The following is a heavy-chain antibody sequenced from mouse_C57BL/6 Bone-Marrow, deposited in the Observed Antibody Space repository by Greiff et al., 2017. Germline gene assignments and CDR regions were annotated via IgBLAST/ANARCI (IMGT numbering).Heavy chain of an antibody. V-gene: IGHV3-6*01. D-gene: IGHD4-1*01. CDR1: GYSITSGYY. CDR2: ISYDGSN. Sequence: ESGPGLVKPSQSLSLTCSVTGYSITSGYYWNWIRQLPGNKLEWMGYISYDGSNNYNPSLKNRISITRDTSKNQFFLKLNSVTAEDTATYYCAKLGRLYYFDYWGQGTTLTVSS. CDR3: AKLGRLYYFDY. J-gene: IGHJ2*01.